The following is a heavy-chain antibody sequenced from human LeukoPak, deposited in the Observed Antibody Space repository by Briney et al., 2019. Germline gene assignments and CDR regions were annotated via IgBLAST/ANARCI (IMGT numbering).Heavy chain of an antibody. D-gene: IGHD3-9*01. CDR3: ARDMRYFDWLESPIHAFDI. J-gene: IGHJ3*02. CDR1: GFTFSDYY. V-gene: IGHV3-11*01. Sequence: PGGSLRLSCAASGFTFSDYYMSWIRQAPGKGLEWVSYISSSDSTIYYADSVKGRFTISRDNAKNSLYLQMNSLRAEDTAVYYCARDMRYFDWLESPIHAFDIWGQGTMVTVSS. CDR2: ISSSDSTI.